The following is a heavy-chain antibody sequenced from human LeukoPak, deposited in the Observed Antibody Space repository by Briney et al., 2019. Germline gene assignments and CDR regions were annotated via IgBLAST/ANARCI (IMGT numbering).Heavy chain of an antibody. V-gene: IGHV3-21*01. CDR2: ISSSSSNI. D-gene: IGHD3-22*01. CDR3: VRAVEYYYDSSGYAVDY. Sequence: GGSLRLSCAASGFTFARYSMNWVRQAPGKGLEWVSSISSSSSNIYYADSVTGRFTISRDNAKNSLYLQMNSLRAEDTAVYYCVRAVEYYYDSSGYAVDYWGQGTLVTVSS. CDR1: GFTFARYS. J-gene: IGHJ4*02.